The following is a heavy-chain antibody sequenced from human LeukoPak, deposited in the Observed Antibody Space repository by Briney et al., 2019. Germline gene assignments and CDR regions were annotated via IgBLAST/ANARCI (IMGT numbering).Heavy chain of an antibody. V-gene: IGHV3-23*01. CDR1: GFTFSSYA. D-gene: IGHD6-13*01. CDR3: AKDRRIGYSSSWVYAFDI. CDR2: ISGSGGST. Sequence: GGSLRLSCAASGFTFSSYAMSWVRQAPGKGLEWVSAISGSGGSTYYADSVKGRFTISRDNSKNTLYLQMNSLRAEDTAVYYCAKDRRIGYSSSWVYAFDIWGQGTMVTVSS. J-gene: IGHJ3*02.